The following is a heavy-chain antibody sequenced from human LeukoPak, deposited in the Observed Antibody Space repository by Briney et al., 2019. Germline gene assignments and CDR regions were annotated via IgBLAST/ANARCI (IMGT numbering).Heavy chain of an antibody. J-gene: IGHJ3*02. D-gene: IGHD3-10*01. Sequence: TSETLSLTCTVSGGSISSYYWSWIRQPPGKGLEWIGYIYYSGSTNYNPSLKSRVTISVDTSKNQFSLKLSSVTAADTAVYYCASNLGDYGSGSYKGAFDIWGQGTMVTVSS. CDR2: IYYSGST. V-gene: IGHV4-59*01. CDR3: ASNLGDYGSGSYKGAFDI. CDR1: GGSISSYY.